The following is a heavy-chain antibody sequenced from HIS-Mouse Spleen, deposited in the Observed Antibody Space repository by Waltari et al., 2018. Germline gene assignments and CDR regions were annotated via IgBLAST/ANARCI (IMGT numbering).Heavy chain of an antibody. D-gene: IGHD6-13*01. Sequence: QLQLQESGPGLVKPSETLSLTCTFSGGSISSSSSYWGRIRQPPGKGLEWIGSIYYSGSTYYNPSLKSRVTISVDTSKNQFSLKLSSVTAADTAVYYCAREIPYSSSWYDWYFDLWGRGTLVTVSS. CDR1: GGSISSSSSY. V-gene: IGHV4-39*07. J-gene: IGHJ2*01. CDR3: AREIPYSSSWYDWYFDL. CDR2: IYYSGST.